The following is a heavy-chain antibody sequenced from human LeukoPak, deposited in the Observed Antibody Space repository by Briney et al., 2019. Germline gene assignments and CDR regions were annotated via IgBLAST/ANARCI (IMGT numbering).Heavy chain of an antibody. D-gene: IGHD3-22*01. V-gene: IGHV4-39*01. CDR3: ARHASFHYDSSGYYFDY. CDR1: GGSISSSSYY. Sequence: SETLSLTCTVSGGSISSSSYYWGWICQPPGKGLEWIGSIYYSGSTYYNPSLRSRVTISVDTSKNQFSLKLSSVTAAYTAVYYCARHASFHYDSSGYYFDYWGQGTLVTVSS. CDR2: IYYSGST. J-gene: IGHJ4*02.